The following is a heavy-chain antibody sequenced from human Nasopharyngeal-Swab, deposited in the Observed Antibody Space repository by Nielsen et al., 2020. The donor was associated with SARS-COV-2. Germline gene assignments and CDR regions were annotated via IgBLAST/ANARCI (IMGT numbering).Heavy chain of an antibody. D-gene: IGHD6-19*01. V-gene: IGHV3-23*03. CDR2: IYSGGSST. Sequence: GESLKISCAASGFTFSSYAMSWVRQAPGKGLEWVSVIYSGGSSTYYADSVKGRFTISRDNSKNTLYLQMNSLRAEDTAVYYCAKGWQWLVRDAFDIWGQGTMVTVSS. CDR1: GFTFSSYA. CDR3: AKGWQWLVRDAFDI. J-gene: IGHJ3*02.